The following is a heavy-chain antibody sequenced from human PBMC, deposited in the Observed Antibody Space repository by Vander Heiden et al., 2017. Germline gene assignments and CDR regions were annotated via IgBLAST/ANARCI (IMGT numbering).Heavy chain of an antibody. V-gene: IGHV3-30*04. CDR3: AREYSYGSGSPNPLDY. J-gene: IGHJ4*02. CDR2: ISYDGSKT. Sequence: QVHLVESGGGVVQPGRSLRLSCAASGFTFSNHAMHWVRQAPGKGLEWVAVISYDGSKTYYADSVKGRFTISRDNSKSTLFLQMNSLRTEDTAVFYCAREYSYGSGSPNPLDYWGQGTVVTVSS. D-gene: IGHD3-10*01. CDR1: GFTFSNHA.